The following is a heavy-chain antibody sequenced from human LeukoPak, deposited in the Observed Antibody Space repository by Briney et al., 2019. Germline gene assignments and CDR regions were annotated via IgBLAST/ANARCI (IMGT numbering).Heavy chain of an antibody. Sequence: PSETPSLTCAVYGGSFSGYYWSWIRQPPGKGLEWIGEINHSGSTNYNPSLKSRVTISVDTSKNQFSLKLSSVTAADTAVYYCARDVDYGDYVFDYWGQGTLVTVSS. CDR2: INHSGST. CDR1: GGSFSGYY. V-gene: IGHV4-34*01. D-gene: IGHD4-17*01. CDR3: ARDVDYGDYVFDY. J-gene: IGHJ4*02.